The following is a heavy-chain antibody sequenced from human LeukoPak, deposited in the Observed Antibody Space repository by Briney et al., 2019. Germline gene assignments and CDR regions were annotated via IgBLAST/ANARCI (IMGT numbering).Heavy chain of an antibody. CDR1: GGSISSGGYS. Sequence: SETLSLTCAVSGGSISSGGYSWSWIRQPPGKGLEWIGYIYHSGSTYYNPSLKSRVTISVDRSKNQFSLKLSSVTAADTAVYYCARVTGTKYICYYYGMDVWGQGTTVTVSS. D-gene: IGHD1-1*01. CDR3: ARVTGTKYICYYYGMDV. CDR2: IYHSGST. J-gene: IGHJ6*02. V-gene: IGHV4-30-2*01.